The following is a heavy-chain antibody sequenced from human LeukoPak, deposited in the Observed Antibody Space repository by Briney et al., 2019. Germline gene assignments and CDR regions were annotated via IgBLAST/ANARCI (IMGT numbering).Heavy chain of an antibody. D-gene: IGHD1-26*01. CDR1: GFTFSSYS. Sequence: GGSLRLSCAASGFTFSSYSMNWVRQAPGKGLEWVSYISSSSSTIYYADSVKGRFTISRDNSKNTLYLQMNSLRAEDTAVYYCATSEDGGSSTWGQGTLVTVSS. CDR3: ATSEDGGSST. V-gene: IGHV3-48*01. CDR2: ISSSSSTI. J-gene: IGHJ5*02.